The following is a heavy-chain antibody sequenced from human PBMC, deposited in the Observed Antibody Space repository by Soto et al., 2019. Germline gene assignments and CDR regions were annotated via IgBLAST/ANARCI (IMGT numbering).Heavy chain of an antibody. CDR2: INPSGGST. Sequence: GASVKVSGKASGYTSTSYYMHWVRQAPGQGLEWMGIINPSGGSTSYAQKFQGRVTMTRNTSISTAYMELSSLRSEDTAVYYCARGMRYYYGSGSYYGGRWFDPWGQGTLVTVSS. CDR3: ARGMRYYYGSGSYYGGRWFDP. V-gene: IGHV1-46*01. CDR1: GYTSTSYY. D-gene: IGHD3-10*01. J-gene: IGHJ5*02.